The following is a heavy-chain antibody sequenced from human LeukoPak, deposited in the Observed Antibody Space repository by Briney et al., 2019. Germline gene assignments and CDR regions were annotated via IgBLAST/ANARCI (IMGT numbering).Heavy chain of an antibody. CDR1: GYTFTSYG. J-gene: IGHJ6*02. CDR2: LSAYNGNT. Sequence: ASVKVSCKASGYTFTSYGISWVRQAPGQGLEWMGWLSAYNGNTNYAQKLQGRVTMTTDTSTSTAYMELRSLRSDDTAVYYCARGLPPYYYGSGSYPPYYGMDVWGQGTTVTVSS. CDR3: ARGLPPYYYGSGSYPPYYGMDV. V-gene: IGHV1-18*01. D-gene: IGHD3-10*01.